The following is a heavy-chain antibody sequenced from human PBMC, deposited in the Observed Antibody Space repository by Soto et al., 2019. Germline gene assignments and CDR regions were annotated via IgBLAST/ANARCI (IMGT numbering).Heavy chain of an antibody. CDR3: ARWYYDFWSGYYTMWFDP. D-gene: IGHD3-3*01. CDR2: IFSNDEK. CDR1: GFSLSNARMG. J-gene: IGHJ5*02. V-gene: IGHV2-26*01. Sequence: QVTLKESGPVLVKPTETLTLTCTVSGFSLSNARMGVSWIRQPPGKALEWLAHIFSNDEKSYSPSLKSRLTITKDTSKSQVVLTMTNMDPVDTATYYCARWYYDFWSGYYTMWFDPWGQGTLVTVSS.